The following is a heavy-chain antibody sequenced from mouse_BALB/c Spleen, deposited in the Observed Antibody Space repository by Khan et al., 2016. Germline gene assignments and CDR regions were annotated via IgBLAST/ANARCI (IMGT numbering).Heavy chain of an antibody. CDR1: GYSFTDYN. CDR3: ARYDYDVVWFAY. Sequence: VQLQQSGPELVKPGASVKVSCKASGYSFTDYNMYWVKQSHGKSLEWIGYIDPYNGVTNYNQKFKGKATLTVDKSSSTAFMHLNSLTSEDSAVYSFARYDYDVVWFAYWGQGTMVTVSA. CDR2: IDPYNGVT. J-gene: IGHJ3*01. D-gene: IGHD2-4*01. V-gene: IGHV1S135*01.